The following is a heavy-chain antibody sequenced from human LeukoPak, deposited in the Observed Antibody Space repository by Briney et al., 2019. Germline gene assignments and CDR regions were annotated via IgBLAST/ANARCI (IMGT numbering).Heavy chain of an antibody. CDR2: ISRSGSST. D-gene: IGHD3-9*01. CDR1: GFTFSSYA. J-gene: IGHJ2*01. CDR3: AKGGDILTGYYLYWYFDL. Sequence: GGSLRLSCAASGFTFSSYAMSWVRQAPGKGLEWVSAISRSGSSTDYADSVKGRFTISRDNSKNTLYLQMNSLRPEDTAVYYCAKGGDILTGYYLYWYFDLWGRGTLVTVSS. V-gene: IGHV3-23*01.